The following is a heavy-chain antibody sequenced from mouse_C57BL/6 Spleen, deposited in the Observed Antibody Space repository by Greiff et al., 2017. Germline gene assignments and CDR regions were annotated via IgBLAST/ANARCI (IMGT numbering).Heavy chain of an antibody. Sequence: QVQLQQSGAELVRPGTSVKVSCKASGYAFTNYLIEWVKQRPGQGLEWIGVINPGSGGTNYNEKFKGKATLTADTSSSTAYMQLSSLTSEDSAVYFCARLDYGSSYEEGYYYAMAYWGQGTSVTVSS. CDR3: ARLDYGSSYEEGYYYAMAY. D-gene: IGHD1-1*01. V-gene: IGHV1-54*01. CDR2: INPGSGGT. CDR1: GYAFTNYL. J-gene: IGHJ4*01.